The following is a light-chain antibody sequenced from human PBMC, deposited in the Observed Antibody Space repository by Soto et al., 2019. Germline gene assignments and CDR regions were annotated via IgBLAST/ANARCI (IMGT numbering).Light chain of an antibody. Sequence: ERVMTQSPATLSVSPGERATLSCRASQSVVSNLAWYQQKPGQAPRLLMSGASNRATGIPDRFSGSGSGTDFTLTISRLEPEDFAVYYCQQYGSLSWTFGQGTKVDNK. CDR1: QSVVSN. CDR3: QQYGSLSWT. J-gene: IGKJ1*01. V-gene: IGKV3-20*01. CDR2: GAS.